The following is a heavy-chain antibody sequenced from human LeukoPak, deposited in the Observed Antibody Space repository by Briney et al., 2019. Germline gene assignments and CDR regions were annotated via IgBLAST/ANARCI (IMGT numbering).Heavy chain of an antibody. Sequence: GGSLRLSCAASGFSFSTYCMTWGRQAPGKGLEWVATIKYDGSEKYYVDSVKGRFTISRDNAKNSLYLQMNSLRAEDTAVYYCARGRSMDAWGQGTTVTVSS. J-gene: IGHJ6*02. CDR2: IKYDGSEK. CDR3: ARGRSMDA. CDR1: GFSFSTYC. V-gene: IGHV3-7*01.